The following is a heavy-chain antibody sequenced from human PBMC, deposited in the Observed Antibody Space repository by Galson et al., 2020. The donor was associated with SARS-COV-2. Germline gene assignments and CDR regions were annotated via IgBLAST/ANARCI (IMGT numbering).Heavy chain of an antibody. CDR3: ARDNEYYYGSGSYLPYYMDV. D-gene: IGHD3-10*01. J-gene: IGHJ6*03. CDR1: GYTFTSYY. V-gene: IGHV1-46*01. Sequence: ASVKVSCKASGYTFTSYYMHWVRQAPGQGLEWMGIINPSGGSTSYAQKFQGRVTMTRDTSTSTVYMELSSLRSEDTAVYYCARDNEYYYGSGSYLPYYMDVWGKGTTVTVSS. CDR2: INPSGGST.